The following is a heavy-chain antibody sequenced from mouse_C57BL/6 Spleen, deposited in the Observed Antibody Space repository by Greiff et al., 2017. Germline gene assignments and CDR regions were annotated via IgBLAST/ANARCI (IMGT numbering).Heavy chain of an antibody. J-gene: IGHJ3*01. CDR3: ARDGGSGFAY. V-gene: IGHV5-4*01. CDR2: ISDGGSYT. CDR1: GFTFSSYA. Sequence: DVKLVESGGGLVKPGGSLKLSCAASGFTFSSYAMSWVRQTPEKRLEWVATISDGGSYTYYPDNVKGRFTFSRDNAKNNLYLQMSHMKSEDTSMYYCARDGGSGFAYWGQGTLVTVSA.